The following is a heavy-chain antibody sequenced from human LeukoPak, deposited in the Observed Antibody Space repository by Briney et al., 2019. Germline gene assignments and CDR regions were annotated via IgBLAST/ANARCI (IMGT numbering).Heavy chain of an antibody. CDR3: ARTQTQYYYDSSGYYSNAYYFDY. V-gene: IGHV4-59*01. CDR1: GGSISSYY. D-gene: IGHD3-22*01. J-gene: IGHJ4*02. CDR2: IYYSGST. Sequence: PSETLSLTCTVSGGSISSYYWSWIRQPPGKGLEWIGYIYYSGSTNYNPSLRSRVTISVDTSKNQFSLKLSSVTAADTAVYYCARTQTQYYYDSSGYYSNAYYFDYWGQGTLVTVSS.